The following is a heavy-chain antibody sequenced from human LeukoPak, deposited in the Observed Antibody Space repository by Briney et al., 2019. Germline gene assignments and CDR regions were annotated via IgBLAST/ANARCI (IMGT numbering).Heavy chain of an antibody. CDR3: AKILGYCTNGVCYDY. Sequence: ASVKVSCKASGYTFTGYYMHWVRQAPGQGLEWMGWINPNSGGTNYAQKFQGRVTMTRDTSISTAYMELSRLRSDDTAVYYCAKILGYCTNGVCYDYWGQGTLVTVSS. V-gene: IGHV1-2*02. J-gene: IGHJ4*02. CDR1: GYTFTGYY. D-gene: IGHD2-8*01. CDR2: INPNSGGT.